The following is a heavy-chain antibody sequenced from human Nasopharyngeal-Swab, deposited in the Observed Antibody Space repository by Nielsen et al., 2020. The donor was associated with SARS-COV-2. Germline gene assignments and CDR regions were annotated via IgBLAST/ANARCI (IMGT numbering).Heavy chain of an antibody. CDR1: GYTFTSYG. CDR3: ARGSTLIDY. J-gene: IGHJ4*02. Sequence: ASVKVSCKASGYTFTSYGISWVRQAPGQELEWMGWISGNIGTTNYAQKPQGRVTMTTDTSTSTAYMELRNLRSDDTAVYYCARGSTLIDYWGQGTLVTVSS. CDR2: ISGNIGTT. V-gene: IGHV1-18*01. D-gene: IGHD1-26*01.